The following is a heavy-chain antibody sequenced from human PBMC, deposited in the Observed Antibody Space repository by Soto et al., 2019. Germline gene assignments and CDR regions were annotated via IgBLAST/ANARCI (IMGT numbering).Heavy chain of an antibody. CDR1: GYSFTSYW. D-gene: IGHD5-12*01. CDR3: ATLKPSGYDSEGWFDP. CDR2: FDPSDSYT. Sequence: PRESLKISCKGSGYSFTSYWISWVRQMPGKGLEWMGKFDPSDSYTNYSPSFQGHVTISADKSNSTAYLQWSSLKASATAMYYCATLKPSGYDSEGWFDPWGQGTLVTVSS. V-gene: IGHV5-10-1*01. J-gene: IGHJ5*02.